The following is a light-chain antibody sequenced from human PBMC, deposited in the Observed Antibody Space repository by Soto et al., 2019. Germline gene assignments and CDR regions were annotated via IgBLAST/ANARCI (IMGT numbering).Light chain of an antibody. J-gene: IGLJ1*01. CDR3: CSFAGSYSYV. V-gene: IGLV2-11*01. Sequence: QSVLAQPASVSGSPGQSITISCIGTSSDIGAYNYVSWYQQYPGEAPKLIIYDVTERPSGVPDRFSGSKSGNTASLTISGLRAEDEAAYSCCSFAGSYSYVFGRGTKVTVL. CDR2: DVT. CDR1: SSDIGAYNY.